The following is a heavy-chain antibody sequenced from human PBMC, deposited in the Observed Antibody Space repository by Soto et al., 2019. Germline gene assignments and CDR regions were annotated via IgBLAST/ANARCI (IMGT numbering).Heavy chain of an antibody. Sequence: EVQLVESGGGLVQPGGSLRPSCAASGSTFSNYGMNWARQAPGRGLEWVTHINAPGETKSYSDSVKGRFTISRDDAKNSLYLQMNSLTADDTAIYYCARDPEGINDFDYWGQGTLVTVSS. CDR2: INAPGETK. J-gene: IGHJ4*02. CDR3: ARDPEGINDFDY. CDR1: GSTFSNYG. V-gene: IGHV3-48*04. D-gene: IGHD2-21*01.